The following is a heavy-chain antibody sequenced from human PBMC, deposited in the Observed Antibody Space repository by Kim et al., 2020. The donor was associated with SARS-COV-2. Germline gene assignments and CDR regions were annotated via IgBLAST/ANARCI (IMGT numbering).Heavy chain of an antibody. CDR1: GFTVSGNY. D-gene: IGHD6-19*01. Sequence: GGSLRLSCAASGFTVSGNYMSWVRQAPGKGLEWVSFIYSGGSTYYADSVKGRFTIIRDNSKNTLYLQMNRLRAEDTAVYYCARAVAGSFDYWGQGTLVTVSS. J-gene: IGHJ4*02. CDR2: IYSGGST. CDR3: ARAVAGSFDY. V-gene: IGHV3-53*01.